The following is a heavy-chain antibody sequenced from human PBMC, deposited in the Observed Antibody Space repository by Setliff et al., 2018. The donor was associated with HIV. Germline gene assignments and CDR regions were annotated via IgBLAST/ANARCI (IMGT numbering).Heavy chain of an antibody. V-gene: IGHV3-72*01. CDR2: MKRKDVGDTT. CDR1: GFTFGDYV. CDR3: VSWQAGIGY. D-gene: IGHD6-13*01. J-gene: IGHJ4*02. Sequence: GGSLRLSCTASGFTFGDYVMSWVRQAPGKGLVWVGRMKRKDVGDTTEYAASVKGRFTVSRDDSENSMYLEMNSLRSEDTALYYCVSWQAGIGYWGQGTLVTVSS.